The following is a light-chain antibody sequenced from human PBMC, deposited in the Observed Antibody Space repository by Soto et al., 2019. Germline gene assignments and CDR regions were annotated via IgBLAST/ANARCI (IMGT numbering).Light chain of an antibody. J-gene: IGLJ2*01. Sequence: QSVLTQPASVSGSPGQSITISCTGSGSDIGYYDYVSWYQQFPGKAPKLLIYEVYNRPSGVSDRFSGSKSGNTASLTISGLQSEDEADYYCTSFTLSSTVLFGGGTKVTVL. V-gene: IGLV2-14*03. CDR2: EVY. CDR1: GSDIGYYDY. CDR3: TSFTLSSTVL.